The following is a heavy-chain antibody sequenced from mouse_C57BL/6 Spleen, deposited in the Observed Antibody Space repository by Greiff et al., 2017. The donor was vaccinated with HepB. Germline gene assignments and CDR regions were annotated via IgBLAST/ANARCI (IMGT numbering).Heavy chain of an antibody. CDR3: AREYYGSREFAY. V-gene: IGHV1-26*01. CDR1: GYTFTDYY. J-gene: IGHJ3*01. Sequence: VQLQQSGPELVKPGASVKISCKASGYTFTDYYMNWVKQSHGKSLEWIGDINPNNGGTSYNQKFKGKATLTVDKSSSTAYMELRSLTSEDSAVYYCAREYYGSREFAYWGQGTLVTVSA. CDR2: INPNNGGT. D-gene: IGHD1-1*01.